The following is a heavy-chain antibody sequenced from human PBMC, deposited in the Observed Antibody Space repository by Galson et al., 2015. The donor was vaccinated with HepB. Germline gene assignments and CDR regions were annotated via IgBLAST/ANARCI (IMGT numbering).Heavy chain of an antibody. J-gene: IGHJ4*02. CDR1: GGSISSGDFS. CDR3: ARVPDDPLTAYPSQFNY. D-gene: IGHD3-9*01. CDR2: IYQSGST. Sequence: QVQLQESGPGLVKPSQTLSLTCAVSGGSISSGDFSWSWIRQPPGKGLEWIGFIYQSGSTFYNSSLKSRVTIAVDRSKNQFSLKLNSGTAADTAVDYCARVPDDPLTAYPSQFNYWGQGILVTVSS. V-gene: IGHV4-30-2*01.